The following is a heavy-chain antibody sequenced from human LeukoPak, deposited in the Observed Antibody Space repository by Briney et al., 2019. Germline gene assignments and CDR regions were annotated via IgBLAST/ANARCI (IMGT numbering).Heavy chain of an antibody. V-gene: IGHV1-18*01. CDR1: GYTFTSYG. CDR3: AREAIVVVPAARFDI. D-gene: IGHD2-2*01. Sequence: ASVKVSCKASGYTFTSYGISWVRQAPGQGLEWMGWISAYNGNTNYAQKLQGRVTMTTDTSTSTAYMGLRSLRSDDTAVYYCAREAIVVVPAARFDIWGQGTMVTVSS. CDR2: ISAYNGNT. J-gene: IGHJ3*02.